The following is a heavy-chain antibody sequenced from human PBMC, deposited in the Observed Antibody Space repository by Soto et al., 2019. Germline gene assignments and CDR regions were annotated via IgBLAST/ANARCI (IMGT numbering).Heavy chain of an antibody. D-gene: IGHD2-2*01. J-gene: IGHJ4*02. CDR3: EVIVGAPN. Sequence: EVQLVESGGGLVQPGGSLRLSCAASGFTFSNYFMHWVRQAPGKGLVWVARIKSDGSTTSYADSVKGRFTISRDNAKNTLYLQMNRLRAEDTAVYYCEVIVGAPNWGQGTRVTVSS. V-gene: IGHV3-74*01. CDR2: IKSDGSTT. CDR1: GFTFSNYF.